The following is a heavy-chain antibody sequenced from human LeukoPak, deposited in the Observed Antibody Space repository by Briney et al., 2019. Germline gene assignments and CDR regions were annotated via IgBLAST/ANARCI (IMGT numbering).Heavy chain of an antibody. D-gene: IGHD5-24*01. J-gene: IGHJ4*02. CDR2: ISSSGSTI. CDR3: ARRSLGDGYNPVFDY. CDR1: GFTCSDYY. V-gene: IGHV3-11*01. Sequence: PGGSLRLFCAASGFTCSDYYMSWIRQALERGREGVSYISSSGSTIYYADSVKGRFTISRDNAKNSLYLQMNSLRAEDTAVYYCARRSLGDGYNPVFDYWGQGTLVTVSS.